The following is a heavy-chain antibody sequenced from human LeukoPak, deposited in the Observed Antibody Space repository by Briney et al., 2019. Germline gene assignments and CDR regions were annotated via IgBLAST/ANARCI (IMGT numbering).Heavy chain of an antibody. CDR1: GFTFDDYA. J-gene: IGHJ4*02. CDR3: AKDRADSGSYSYFDY. D-gene: IGHD1-26*01. V-gene: IGHV3-43D*03. Sequence: GGSLRLSCAASGFTFDDYAMHWIRQAPGKGLEWVSLISWDGGSSYYADSVKGRFTISRDNSENSLYLQMNSLRAEDTALYYCAKDRADSGSYSYFDYWGQGTLVTVSS. CDR2: ISWDGGSS.